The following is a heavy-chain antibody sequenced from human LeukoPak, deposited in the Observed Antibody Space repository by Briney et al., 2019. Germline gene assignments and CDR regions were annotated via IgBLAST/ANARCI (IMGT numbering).Heavy chain of an antibody. J-gene: IGHJ4*02. CDR2: IWYDGSNK. D-gene: IGHD3-22*01. CDR1: GFTFSGYG. CDR3: AGPQYYYDSSGPPLGY. V-gene: IGHV3-33*01. Sequence: PGGSLRLSCAASGFTFSGYGMHWVRQAPGKGREWVAVIWYDGSNKYYADSVKGRFTISRDNSKNTLYLQMNSLRAEDTAVYYCAGPQYYYDSSGPPLGYWGQGTLVTVSS.